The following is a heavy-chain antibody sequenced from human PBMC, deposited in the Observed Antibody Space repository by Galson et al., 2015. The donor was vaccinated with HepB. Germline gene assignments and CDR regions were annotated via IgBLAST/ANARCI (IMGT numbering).Heavy chain of an antibody. Sequence: SLRLSCAASGFTFSSYWMSWVRQAPGKGLEWVANIKQDGSEKYYVDSVKGRFTISRDNAKNSLYLQMNSLRAEDTAVYYCARGIDYPRWYYYYGMDVWGQGTTVTVSS. D-gene: IGHD4-11*01. V-gene: IGHV3-7*03. CDR2: IKQDGSEK. J-gene: IGHJ6*02. CDR1: GFTFSSYW. CDR3: ARGIDYPRWYYYYGMDV.